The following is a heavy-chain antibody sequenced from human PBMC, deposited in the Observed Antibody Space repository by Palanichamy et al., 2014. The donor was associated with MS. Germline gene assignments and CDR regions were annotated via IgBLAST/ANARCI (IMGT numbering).Heavy chain of an antibody. Sequence: HLQLQESGPGLVKPSETLSLTCTVSGDSITNAIYHWAWIRQSPGKGLEWIGTIFFTGTTYYNPSLKSRFTLSIDTSKNQFSLRVTSLTAADTAVYYCARDGSLNWFDPWGQGTLVTVAS. CDR2: IFFTGTT. CDR1: GDSITNAIYH. CDR3: ARDGSLNWFDP. V-gene: IGHV4-39*07. D-gene: IGHD1-1*01. J-gene: IGHJ5*02.